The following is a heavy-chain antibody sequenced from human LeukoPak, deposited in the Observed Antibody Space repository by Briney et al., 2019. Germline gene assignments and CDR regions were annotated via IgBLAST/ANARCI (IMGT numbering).Heavy chain of an antibody. J-gene: IGHJ1*01. V-gene: IGHV1-8*03. Sequence: GASVKVSCKASGYTFTSYDINWVRQATGQGLEWMGWMNPNSGNTGYAQKFQGRVTITRNTSISTAYMELSSLRSEDTAVYYCARGHGTYCSSTSCPSFQHWGQGTLVTVSS. CDR3: ARGHGTYCSSTSCPSFQH. CDR1: GYTFTSYD. D-gene: IGHD2-2*01. CDR2: MNPNSGNT.